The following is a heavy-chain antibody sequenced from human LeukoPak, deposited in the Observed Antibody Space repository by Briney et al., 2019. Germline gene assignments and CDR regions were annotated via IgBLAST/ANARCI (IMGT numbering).Heavy chain of an antibody. V-gene: IGHV4-34*01. D-gene: IGHD1-1*01. Sequence: SETLSLTCAVYGGSFSRYYWSWIRQSPGEGLEWIAEIDHRGDTNYNPSVKSRVTISVDTSKNQFSLKVRSLSAADTAVYYCARGPTISETGYFDFWGQGPLVTVSS. CDR2: IDHRGDT. CDR3: ARGPTISETGYFDF. CDR1: GGSFSRYY. J-gene: IGHJ4*03.